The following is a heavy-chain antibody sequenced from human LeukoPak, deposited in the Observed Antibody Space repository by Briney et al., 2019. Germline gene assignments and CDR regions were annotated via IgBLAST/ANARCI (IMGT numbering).Heavy chain of an antibody. J-gene: IGHJ5*02. Sequence: GGSLRLSCAASGFTFSSYWMHWVRQAPGKGLVWVSRINSDGSSTSYADSVKGRFTISRDNAKNTLYLQMNSLRAEDTAVYYCARAIDYYDNWFDPWGQGTLVTVSS. V-gene: IGHV3-74*01. D-gene: IGHD3-22*01. CDR1: GFTFSSYW. CDR2: INSDGSST. CDR3: ARAIDYYDNWFDP.